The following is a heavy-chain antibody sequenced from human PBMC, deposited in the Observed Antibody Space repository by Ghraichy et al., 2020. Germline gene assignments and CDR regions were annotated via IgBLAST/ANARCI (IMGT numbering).Heavy chain of an antibody. Sequence: SETLSLTCTVSGGSISSSTYYWGWIRQPPGKGLEWIGSIYYSGSTYYNPSLKSRVTISVDTSKNQFSLKLSSVTAAYTAVYYCARLSLAARDQSGSYYYGLDVWGQGTTVTVSS. J-gene: IGHJ6*02. CDR2: IYYSGST. CDR1: GGSISSSTYY. V-gene: IGHV4-39*01. D-gene: IGHD6-6*01. CDR3: ARLSLAARDQSGSYYYGLDV.